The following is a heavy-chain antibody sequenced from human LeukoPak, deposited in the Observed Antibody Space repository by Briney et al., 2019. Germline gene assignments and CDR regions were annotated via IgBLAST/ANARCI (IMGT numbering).Heavy chain of an antibody. CDR1: GFTFSSYE. CDR2: IGYTGGTI. D-gene: IGHD5-18*01. CDR3: VRDGYIDGHPDQFDY. J-gene: IGHJ4*02. Sequence: AGGSLRLSCAASGFTFSSYEMNWVRQAPGKGLEWIAYIGYTGGTIYYADSLKGRFTISRDNAKNSQYLQMNSLRAEDTAVYYCVRDGYIDGHPDQFDYWGQGTLVTVSS. V-gene: IGHV3-48*03.